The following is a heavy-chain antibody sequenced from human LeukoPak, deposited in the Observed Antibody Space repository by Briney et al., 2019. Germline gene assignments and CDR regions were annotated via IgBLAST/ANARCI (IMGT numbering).Heavy chain of an antibody. CDR2: IYHSGST. Sequence: PSQTLSLTCAVSGGSISSGGYSWSWIRQPPGTGLEWIGYIYHSGSTYYNPSLKSRVTISVDRSKNQFSLKLSSVTAADTAVYYCARSYGYSYGLGAFDIWGQGTMVTVSS. D-gene: IGHD5-18*01. V-gene: IGHV4-30-2*01. CDR3: ARSYGYSYGLGAFDI. J-gene: IGHJ3*02. CDR1: GGSISSGGYS.